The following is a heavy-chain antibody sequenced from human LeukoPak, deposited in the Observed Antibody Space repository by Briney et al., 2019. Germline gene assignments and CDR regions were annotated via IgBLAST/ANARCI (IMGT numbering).Heavy chain of an antibody. CDR1: GFAFSTYG. D-gene: IGHD1-26*01. CDR2: IRYDASNT. Sequence: GGSLRLSCAASGFAFSTYGMNWVRQVPGKGLEWVAFIRYDASNTYYADSVKGRFTVSRDSSKNTLYLQMNSLRAEDTAVYYCAKESQLSYSGTFYIDYWGQGTLVTVSS. CDR3: AKESQLSYSGTFYIDY. V-gene: IGHV3-30*02. J-gene: IGHJ4*02.